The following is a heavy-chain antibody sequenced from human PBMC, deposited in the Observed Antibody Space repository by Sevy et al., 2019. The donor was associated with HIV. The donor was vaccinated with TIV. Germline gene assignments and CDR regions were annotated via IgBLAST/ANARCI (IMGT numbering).Heavy chain of an antibody. J-gene: IGHJ4*02. CDR2: IHYKGTT. CDR3: ARLDPSGPRDY. V-gene: IGHV4-39*01. Sequence: SETLSLTCTVSGDSISGTDYSWGWIRQPPGKGLGGIGNIHYKGTTYYNPSLKSRVTVSVDTSKNQFSLRLGSVSAADTAVYYCARLDPSGPRDYWGQGTLVTVSS. CDR1: GDSISGTDYS. D-gene: IGHD5-12*01.